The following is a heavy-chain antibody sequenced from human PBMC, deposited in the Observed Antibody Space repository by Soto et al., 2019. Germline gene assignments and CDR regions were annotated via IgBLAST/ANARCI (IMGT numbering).Heavy chain of an antibody. J-gene: IGHJ5*02. CDR3: ARQSAYDILTGYYRFCWFDP. Sequence: SETLSLTCTVSGGSISIYYWSWIRQPPGKGLEWIGYMYYSGSTNYNPSLKSRVTISIDTSKNQFSLKLSSVTAADTAVYYCARQSAYDILTGYYRFCWFDPWGQGTLVTVSS. CDR1: GGSISIYY. CDR2: MYYSGST. D-gene: IGHD3-9*01. V-gene: IGHV4-59*08.